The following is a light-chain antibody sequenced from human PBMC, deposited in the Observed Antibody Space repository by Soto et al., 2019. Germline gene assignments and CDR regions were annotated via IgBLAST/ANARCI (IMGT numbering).Light chain of an antibody. CDR1: RSDVGVYNY. CDR3: SSFAGNNNLV. V-gene: IGLV2-8*01. J-gene: IGLJ2*01. CDR2: EVS. Sequence: QSALTQPPSASGSPGQSVTISCTGTRSDVGVYNYVSWYQQHPGKAPKLMIYEVSKRPSGVPDRFSGSKSGNTASLTVSGLQAEDEADYYCSSFAGNNNLVFGGGTKVTVL.